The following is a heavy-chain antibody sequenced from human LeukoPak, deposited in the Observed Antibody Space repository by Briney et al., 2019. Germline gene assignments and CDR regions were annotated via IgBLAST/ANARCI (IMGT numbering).Heavy chain of an antibody. CDR3: ARASPVLSSGVTFDY. V-gene: IGHV3-48*03. CDR2: ISSSGNI. D-gene: IGHD6-19*01. Sequence: GGSLRLSCAASGFXFSTYEINWVRQAPGKGQEWVSYISSSGNIYYADSVKGRFTISRDTPKNSLYLQMNSLRVEDTAIYYCARASPVLSSGVTFDYWGQGTLVTVSS. J-gene: IGHJ4*02. CDR1: GFXFSTYE.